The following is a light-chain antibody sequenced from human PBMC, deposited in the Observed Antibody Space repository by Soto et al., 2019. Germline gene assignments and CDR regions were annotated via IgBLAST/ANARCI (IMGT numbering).Light chain of an antibody. CDR1: SSDVGGYNY. CDR2: DVS. J-gene: IGLJ3*02. CDR3: CSYAGTYTLWV. Sequence: QSALTQPRSVSGSPGQSVTISCTGTSSDVGGYNYVSWYQQHPGKAPKLVIYDVSKRPSGVPDRFSGSKSGNTASLTVSGLQAEDEGDYSCCSYAGTYTLWVFGGGTKLTVL. V-gene: IGLV2-11*01.